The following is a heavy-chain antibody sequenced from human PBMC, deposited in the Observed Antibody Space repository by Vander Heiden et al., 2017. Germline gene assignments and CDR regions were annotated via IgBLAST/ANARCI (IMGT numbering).Heavy chain of an antibody. V-gene: IGHV3-7*04. CDR3: ARGLVGGDC. CDR2: IKEDGSEK. J-gene: IGHJ4*02. CDR1: GFHFRDDW. Sequence: EVQLVESGGGLVQPGGSLRLSCAASGFHFRDDWMTWVRQAPGKGLEWVANIKEDGSEKYYVDSVKGRFTISRDNAKNSLYLQMNSLRAEDTAVYYCARGLVGGDCWGQGTLVTVSS. D-gene: IGHD1-26*01.